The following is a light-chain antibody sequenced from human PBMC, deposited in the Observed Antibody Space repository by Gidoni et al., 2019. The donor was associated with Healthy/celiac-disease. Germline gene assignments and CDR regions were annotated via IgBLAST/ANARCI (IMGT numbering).Light chain of an antibody. CDR2: DAS. CDR3: QQRSNWPLT. Sequence: DIVLTQSPATLSLSPGETATLSCRASQSVRSYLAWYQQKPGQAPRLLIYDASNRATGIPARFSGGGSGTDFTLTISSLEPEDFAVYYRQQRSNWPLTFXGXTKVEIK. V-gene: IGKV3-11*01. J-gene: IGKJ4*01. CDR1: QSVRSY.